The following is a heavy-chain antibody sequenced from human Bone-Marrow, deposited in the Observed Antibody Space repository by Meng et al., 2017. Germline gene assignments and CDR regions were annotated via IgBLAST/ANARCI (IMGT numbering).Heavy chain of an antibody. CDR1: GFTFSSYA. CDR2: ISGSGGST. Sequence: GGSLRLSCAASGFTFSSYAMSWVRQAPGKGLEWVSAISGSGGSTYYADSVKGRFTISRDNSKNTLYLQMNSLRAEDTALYYCAKYSYGLGDYLDYWGQGALVTVSS. V-gene: IGHV3-23*01. D-gene: IGHD3-10*01. CDR3: AKYSYGLGDYLDY. J-gene: IGHJ4*02.